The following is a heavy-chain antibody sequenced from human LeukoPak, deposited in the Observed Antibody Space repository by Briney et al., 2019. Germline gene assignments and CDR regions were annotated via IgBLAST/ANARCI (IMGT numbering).Heavy chain of an antibody. J-gene: IGHJ4*02. CDR1: GFTFSSYA. V-gene: IGHV3-23*01. Sequence: GGSLRLSCAASGFTFSSYAMSWVRQARGKGLEWVSAISGSGGSTYYADSVKGRFTISRDNSKNTLYLQMNSLRVEDTAVYYCARPHTGFDSWGQGTLVTVSS. CDR2: ISGSGGST. CDR3: ARPHTGFDS.